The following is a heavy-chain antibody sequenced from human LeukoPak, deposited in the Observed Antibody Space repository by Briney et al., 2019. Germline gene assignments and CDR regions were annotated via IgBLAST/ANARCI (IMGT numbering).Heavy chain of an antibody. V-gene: IGHV3-30*04. CDR1: GFTFISYA. CDR3: ASGSGYCSGGSCSDY. CDR2: ISFHGTDS. D-gene: IGHD2-15*01. Sequence: PGTSLRLSCAASGFTFISYAIHWVRQAPGKGLEWVAVISFHGTDSFYADSVKGRFTISRDNAKNSLYLQMNSLRAEDTAVYYCASGSGYCSGGSCSDYWGQGTLVTVSS. J-gene: IGHJ4*02.